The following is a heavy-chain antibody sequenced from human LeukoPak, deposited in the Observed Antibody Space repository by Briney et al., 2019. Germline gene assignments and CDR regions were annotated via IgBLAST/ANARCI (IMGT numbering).Heavy chain of an antibody. CDR2: ISGSGGST. J-gene: IGHJ4*02. CDR3: AKGVSSSSKEAIDY. Sequence: PGGSLRLSCAASGVTFGDYAMSWVRQAPGKGLEWVSAISGSGGSTYYADSVKGRFTISRDNSKNTLYLQMNSLRAEDTAVYYCAKGVSSSSKEAIDYWGQGTLVTVSS. V-gene: IGHV3-23*01. D-gene: IGHD6-6*01. CDR1: GVTFGDYA.